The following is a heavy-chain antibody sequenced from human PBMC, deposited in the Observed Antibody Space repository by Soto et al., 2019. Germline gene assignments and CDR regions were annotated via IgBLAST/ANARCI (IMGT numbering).Heavy chain of an antibody. D-gene: IGHD6-13*01. CDR1: GYTFTSYG. CDR3: ARDRPPSYSSSWYGPRFFDY. J-gene: IGHJ4*02. CDR2: ISAYNGNT. Sequence: ASVKVSCKASGYTFTSYGIIWVRQAPGQGLEWMGWISAYNGNTNYAQKLQGRVTMTTDTSTSTAYMELRSLRSDDTAVYYCARDRPPSYSSSWYGPRFFDYWGQGTLVTVSS. V-gene: IGHV1-18*01.